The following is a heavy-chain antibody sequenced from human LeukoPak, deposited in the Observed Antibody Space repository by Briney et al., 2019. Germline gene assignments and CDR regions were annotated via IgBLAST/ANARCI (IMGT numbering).Heavy chain of an antibody. V-gene: IGHV4-61*02. CDR1: GVSISSGHYS. CDR2: IYTSGST. J-gene: IGHJ4*01. Sequence: NPSQTLSLTCTVSGVSISSGHYSWSWIRQPAGKGLEWIGRIYTSGSTNYNPSLKSRATISVDTSKNQFSLKLSSVTAADTAVYYCARDQGVGWYKLDDWGQGTLVTVSS. D-gene: IGHD6-19*01. CDR3: ARDQGVGWYKLDD.